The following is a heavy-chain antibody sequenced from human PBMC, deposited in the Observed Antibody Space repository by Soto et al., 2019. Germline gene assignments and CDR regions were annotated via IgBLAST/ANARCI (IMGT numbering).Heavy chain of an antibody. V-gene: IGHV1-2*04. D-gene: IGHD6-19*01. CDR2: INPNSGGT. CDR3: ARDTSGWVYYYGMDV. Sequence: GASVKVSCKASGYTFTGYYMHWVRQAPGQGLEWMGWINPNSGGTNYAQKFQGWVTMTRDTSISTAYMELSRLRSDDTAVYYCARDTSGWVYYYGMDVWGQGTTVTSP. J-gene: IGHJ6*02. CDR1: GYTFTGYY.